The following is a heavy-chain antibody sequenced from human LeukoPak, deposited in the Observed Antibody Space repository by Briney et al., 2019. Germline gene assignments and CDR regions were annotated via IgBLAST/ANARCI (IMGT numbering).Heavy chain of an antibody. CDR1: GYSFTSYW. CDR3: ARHETGPYFDY. V-gene: IGHV5-51*01. CDR2: IYPGDSDT. J-gene: IGHJ4*02. D-gene: IGHD1-1*01. Sequence: GESLKISCKGSGYSFTSYWIGWVRQMPGKGLECMGIIYPGDSDTRYSPSFQGQVTISADRSISTAYLQWSSLKAPDTAMYYCARHETGPYFDYWGQGTLVTVSS.